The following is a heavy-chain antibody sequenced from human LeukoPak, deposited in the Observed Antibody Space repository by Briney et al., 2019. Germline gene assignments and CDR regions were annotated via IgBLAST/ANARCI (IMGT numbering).Heavy chain of an antibody. J-gene: IGHJ5*02. D-gene: IGHD2-15*01. CDR1: GGSISSGGYS. V-gene: IGHV4-30-2*01. Sequence: SETLSLTCAVSGGSISSGGYSWSWIRQPPGKGLEWIGYIYHSGSTYYNPSLKSPFTISVDRSKNQFSLKLTSVTAADTAVYYCATVYCSGGSCYWNWFDPWGQGTLVTVSS. CDR2: IYHSGST. CDR3: ATVYCSGGSCYWNWFDP.